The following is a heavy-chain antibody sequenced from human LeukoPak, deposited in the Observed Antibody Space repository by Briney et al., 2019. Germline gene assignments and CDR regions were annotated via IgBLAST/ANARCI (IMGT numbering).Heavy chain of an antibody. J-gene: IGHJ4*02. CDR1: GGSFSGYY. V-gene: IGHV4-34*01. D-gene: IGHD6-19*01. Sequence: SETLSLTCAVYGGSFSGYYWSWIRQPPGKGLEWIGGINHSGSTNYNPSLKSRVTISVDTSKNQFSLKLSSVTAADTAVYYCARGRGYSSGWHFDYWGQGTLVTVSS. CDR3: ARGRGYSSGWHFDY. CDR2: INHSGST.